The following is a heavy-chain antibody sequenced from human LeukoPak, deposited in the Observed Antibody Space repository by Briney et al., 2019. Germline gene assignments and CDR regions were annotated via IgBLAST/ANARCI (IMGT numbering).Heavy chain of an antibody. J-gene: IGHJ4*02. D-gene: IGHD6-19*01. CDR1: GFTVSSNY. Sequence: GGSLRLSCAASGFTVSSNYMSWVRQAPGKGLEWVSVIFSGGSTYYTDSVKGRFTISRDDSKNTLYLQMNSLRVEDTAAYYCARGEYSSGWLDYWGQGTLVTVSS. V-gene: IGHV3-53*01. CDR3: ARGEYSSGWLDY. CDR2: IFSGGST.